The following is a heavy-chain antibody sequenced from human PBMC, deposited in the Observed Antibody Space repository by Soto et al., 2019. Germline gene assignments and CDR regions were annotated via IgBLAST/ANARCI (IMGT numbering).Heavy chain of an antibody. Sequence: QVQLQESGPGLVKPSQTLSLTCTVSGGSISSGDYYWSWIRQPPGKGLEWIGYIYYSGSTDYNPSPKSRVTVAVDTSKNRSSLKLSSVTAADTAVYYCARDSSWNAYYGMDVWGQGTTVTVSS. V-gene: IGHV4-30-4*01. J-gene: IGHJ6*02. CDR3: ARDSSWNAYYGMDV. D-gene: IGHD1-1*01. CDR1: GGSISSGDYY. CDR2: IYYSGST.